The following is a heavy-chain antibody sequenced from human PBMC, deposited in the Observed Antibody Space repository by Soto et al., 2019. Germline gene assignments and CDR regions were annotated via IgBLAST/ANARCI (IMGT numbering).Heavy chain of an antibody. V-gene: IGHV3-21*01. D-gene: IGHD4-17*01. CDR3: AREDYAGASPRFDY. CDR2: ISSSSSNI. CDR1: GFIFSSYT. J-gene: IGHJ4*02. Sequence: EVQLVESGGGLVKPGGSLRLSCAASGFIFSSYTMTWVRQAPGEGLEWVSSISSSSSNIEYADSVKGRFSVSRDNANNSLFLQINSLRAEDTAVYYCAREDYAGASPRFDYWGLGALVTVSS.